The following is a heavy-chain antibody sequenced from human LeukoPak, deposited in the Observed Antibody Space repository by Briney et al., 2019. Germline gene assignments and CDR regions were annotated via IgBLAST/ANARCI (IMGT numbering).Heavy chain of an antibody. CDR3: ARGVTIFGVEEYYFDY. J-gene: IGHJ4*02. D-gene: IGHD3-3*01. V-gene: IGHV4-31*03. CDR1: GGSISSGGYY. CDR2: IYYSGST. Sequence: SETLSLTCTVSGGSISSGGYYWSWIRQHPGKGLEWIGYIYYSGSTYYNPSLKSRVTTSVDTSKNQFSLKLSSVTAADTAVYYCARGVTIFGVEEYYFDYWGQGTLVTVSS.